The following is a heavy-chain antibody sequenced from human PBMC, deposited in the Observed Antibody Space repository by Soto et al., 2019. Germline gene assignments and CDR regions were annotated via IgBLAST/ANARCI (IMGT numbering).Heavy chain of an antibody. CDR3: ARHGVWSFDY. D-gene: IGHD3-3*01. CDR1: GFTFSSYW. V-gene: IGHV3-7*01. J-gene: IGHJ4*02. CDR2: IKQNGSEK. Sequence: EVQLVESGGGLVQPGGSLRLSWAASGFTFSSYWMSWVRQAPGKGLEWVANIKQNGSEKYYVDSVKGRFTISRDNANNSLYLQMNSLRAEDTDVYYCARHGVWSFDYWGQGTLVTVSS.